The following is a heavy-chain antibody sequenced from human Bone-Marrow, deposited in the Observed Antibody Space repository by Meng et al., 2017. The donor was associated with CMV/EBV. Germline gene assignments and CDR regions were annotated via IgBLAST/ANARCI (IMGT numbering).Heavy chain of an antibody. CDR1: GFTLSRYW. Sequence: GESLKISCAASGFTLSRYWMHWVRQVPGKGLVWVSRTNEDGSLTNYADAVEGRFTISRDNAKNSLYLQMNSLRAEDTAVYYCARVFMGAEHYWGQGTLVTVSS. D-gene: IGHD1-14*01. CDR3: ARVFMGAEHY. V-gene: IGHV3-74*01. CDR2: TNEDGSLT. J-gene: IGHJ4*02.